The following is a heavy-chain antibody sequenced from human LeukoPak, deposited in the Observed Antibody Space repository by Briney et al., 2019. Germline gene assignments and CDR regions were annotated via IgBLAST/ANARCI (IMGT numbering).Heavy chain of an antibody. D-gene: IGHD5-18*01. Sequence: PGGSLRLSCAASGFTFSDHYMDWVRQAPREGLEWIGRTRKKANSYTTEYAASVKGRFTISRDDSKNSLYLQMNSLETEDTAVYYCARVMSVDTAVLDYWGQGTLVTVSS. J-gene: IGHJ4*02. CDR3: ARVMSVDTAVLDY. CDR1: GFTFSDHY. V-gene: IGHV3-72*01. CDR2: TRKKANSYTT.